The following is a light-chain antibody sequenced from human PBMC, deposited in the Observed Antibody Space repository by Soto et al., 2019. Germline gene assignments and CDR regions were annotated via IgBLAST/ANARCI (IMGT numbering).Light chain of an antibody. Sequence: QSALTQPRSVSGSPGQSVTISCTGTNSDVGGYNYVSWYQQHPGKAPKVMIYAVSERPSGVPDRFSGSKSGNTASLTISGLQAEDEADYYCSSYAGSYTVVFGGGTKVTVL. CDR2: AVS. J-gene: IGLJ2*01. V-gene: IGLV2-11*01. CDR1: NSDVGGYNY. CDR3: SSYAGSYTVV.